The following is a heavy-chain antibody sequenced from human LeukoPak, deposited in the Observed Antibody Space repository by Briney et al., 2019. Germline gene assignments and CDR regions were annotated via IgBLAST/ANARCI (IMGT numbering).Heavy chain of an antibody. V-gene: IGHV3-21*04. D-gene: IGHD3-22*01. CDR2: ISSSSTYI. Sequence: PGGSLRLSCAASGFIFRSYSMNWVRQAPGKGLEWVSSISSSSTYIYDADSVKGRFTISRDNAKNSLYLQMNSLRPEDTAVYYLSRDPDYYESFGGTFDIWGQGTMVTVSS. CDR3: SRDPDYYESFGGTFDI. J-gene: IGHJ3*02. CDR1: GFIFRSYS.